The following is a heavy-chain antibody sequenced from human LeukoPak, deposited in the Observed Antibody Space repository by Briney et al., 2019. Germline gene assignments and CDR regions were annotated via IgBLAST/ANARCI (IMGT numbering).Heavy chain of an antibody. J-gene: IGHJ5*01. Sequence: GGSPRLSCAASGFTFSSYAMSWVRQAPGQGLEWGSAISGSGGSTYYADSVKGRFTISRDNSKNTLYLQMNSLRAEDTAVYYCAKEPREYCSSTSCPNWFDSWGQGTLVTVSS. D-gene: IGHD2-2*01. CDR1: GFTFSSYA. V-gene: IGHV3-23*01. CDR2: ISGSGGST. CDR3: AKEPREYCSSTSCPNWFDS.